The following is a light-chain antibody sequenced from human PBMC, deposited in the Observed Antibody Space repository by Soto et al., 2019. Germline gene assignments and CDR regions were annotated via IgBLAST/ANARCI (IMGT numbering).Light chain of an antibody. J-gene: IGKJ3*01. CDR1: QSVSRN. V-gene: IGKV3-15*01. CDR2: GAS. Sequence: EIVMTQSPATLSVSPGERATLSCRASQSVSRNLAWYQQKPGQAPRLLIYGASTRATGIPARFSGSGSGTEFTLTISSLQSEDFAVYYCQQYNNWPVTFGPGTKVDIK. CDR3: QQYNNWPVT.